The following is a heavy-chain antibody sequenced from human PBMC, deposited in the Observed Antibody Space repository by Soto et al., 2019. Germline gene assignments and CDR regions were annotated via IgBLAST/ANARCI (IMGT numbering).Heavy chain of an antibody. J-gene: IGHJ4*02. CDR3: AREAMSGTYYFDY. CDR2: VYRSGTA. D-gene: IGHD1-26*01. Sequence: SETLSLTGLVSGASVSSETHFWTWIRQPPGKGLEWIGYVYRSGTANSNPALKSRVTVSVDKSKNQFSLRLNSVTAADTAVYYCAREAMSGTYYFDYWGPGTQVTVSS. CDR1: GASVSSETHF. V-gene: IGHV4-61*01.